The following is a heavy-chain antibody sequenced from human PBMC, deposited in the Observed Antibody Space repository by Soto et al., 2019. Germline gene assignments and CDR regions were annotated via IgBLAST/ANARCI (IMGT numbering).Heavy chain of an antibody. V-gene: IGHV3-30*18. CDR2: ISYDGSNK. Sequence: HWVRQAPGKGLEWVAVISYDGSNKYYADSVKGRFTISRDNSKNTLYLQMNGLRAEDTAVYYCANGEGTTAYYFDYWGQGTLVTASS. CDR3: ANGEGTTAYYFDY. J-gene: IGHJ4*02. D-gene: IGHD4-4*01.